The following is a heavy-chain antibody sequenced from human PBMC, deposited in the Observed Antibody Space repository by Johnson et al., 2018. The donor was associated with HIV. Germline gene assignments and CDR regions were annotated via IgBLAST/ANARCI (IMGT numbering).Heavy chain of an antibody. CDR3: ARVEQILDYYDSRAAFDI. Sequence: VQLVESGGGVVQPGRSLRLSCAASGFTFSTYAMHWVRQAPGKGLEWVAVISYDGSNKYYADSVKGRFTISRDNSKNTLYLQMNSLRAEDTAVYYCARVEQILDYYDSRAAFDIWGHGTMVTVSS. CDR1: GFTFSTYA. D-gene: IGHD3-22*01. J-gene: IGHJ3*02. CDR2: ISYDGSNK. V-gene: IGHV3-30*04.